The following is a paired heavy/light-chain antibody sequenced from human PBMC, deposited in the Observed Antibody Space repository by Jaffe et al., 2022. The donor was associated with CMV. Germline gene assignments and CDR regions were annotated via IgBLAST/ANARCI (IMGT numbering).Heavy chain of an antibody. CDR1: GGSISFSSYY. J-gene: IGHJ6*02. Sequence: QLQLQESGPGLVKPSETLSLTCTVSGGSISFSSYYWGWIRQPPGKGLEWITSIYYTGSTYYNPSLKSRVTISVDTSKNQFSLKLNSVTAADTAVYYCARHGGNYIPMDYYGIDVWGQGTTVTVSS. V-gene: IGHV4-39*01. CDR2: IYYTGST. CDR3: ARHGGNYIPMDYYGIDV. D-gene: IGHD3-16*01.
Light chain of an antibody. CDR2: GNS. CDR1: SSNIGAGYD. CDR3: QSYDSSLSGYVV. J-gene: IGLJ2*01. Sequence: QSVLTQPPSVSGAPGQRVTISCTGSSSNIGAGYDVHWYQQLPGTVPKLLIYGNSNRPSGVPDRFSGSKSGTSASLAITGLQAEDEADYYCQSYDSSLSGYVVFGGGTKLTVL. V-gene: IGLV1-40*01.